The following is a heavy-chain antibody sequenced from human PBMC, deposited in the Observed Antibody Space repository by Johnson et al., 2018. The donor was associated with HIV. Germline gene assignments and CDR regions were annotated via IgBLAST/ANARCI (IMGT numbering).Heavy chain of an antibody. D-gene: IGHD7-27*01. CDR1: GFTFDDYA. CDR2: INWNGGST. J-gene: IGHJ3*02. CDR3: ASDWGSRHAFAI. V-gene: IGHV3-9*01. Sequence: VQLVESGGGWVQPGRSLRLSCAASGFTFDDYAMHWVRQAPGKGLEWVSGINWNGGSTGYADSVKGRFTISRDNAKNSLYLQMNSLRAGDTAGYYWASDWGSRHAFAIWGQGTMVTVSS.